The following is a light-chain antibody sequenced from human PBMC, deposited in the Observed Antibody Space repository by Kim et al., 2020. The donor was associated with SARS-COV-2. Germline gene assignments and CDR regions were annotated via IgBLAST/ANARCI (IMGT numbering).Light chain of an antibody. J-gene: IGLJ3*02. Sequence: GQSITISCTGTSSDVGSYNLVSWYQQHPGKAPKLMIYEVTKRPSGVSNRFSGSKSGNTASLTISGLQAEDEAAYYCCSYAGSNILVFGGGTQLTVL. CDR2: EVT. CDR1: SSDVGSYNL. CDR3: CSYAGSNILV. V-gene: IGLV2-23*02.